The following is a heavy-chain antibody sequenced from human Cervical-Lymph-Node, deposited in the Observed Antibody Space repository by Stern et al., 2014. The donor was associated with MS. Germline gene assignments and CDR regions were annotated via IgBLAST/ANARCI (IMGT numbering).Heavy chain of an antibody. D-gene: IGHD6-19*01. J-gene: IGHJ4*02. CDR1: GFAFSTYG. CDR3: ARGSDWYPLDY. CDR2: ISFDGAKT. V-gene: IGHV3-30*03. Sequence: QVQLVESGGGVVQPGRSLRLSCSPSGFAFSTYGMHWVRQAPGQGLEWVALISFDGAKTYYADSLKGRFTISRDNPKNTLYLQMKSLRGEDTAVYYCARGSDWYPLDYWGQGTLVTVSS.